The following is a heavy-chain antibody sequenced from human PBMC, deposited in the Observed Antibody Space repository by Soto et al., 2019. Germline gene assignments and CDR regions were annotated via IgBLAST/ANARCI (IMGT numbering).Heavy chain of an antibody. CDR1: GYGFSSSW. V-gene: IGHV5-51*01. Sequence: GESLKISCQASGYGFSSSWIAWVRQSPGKGRERMGIVYPGDSETRYSPSFRGQVTFTADTSTNTAFLQWSRLKASDSGVYYCAKHAGNWGARYHLDSWARRSQVPVSS. J-gene: IGHJ4*02. D-gene: IGHD3-16*01. CDR3: AKHAGNWGARYHLDS. CDR2: VYPGDSET.